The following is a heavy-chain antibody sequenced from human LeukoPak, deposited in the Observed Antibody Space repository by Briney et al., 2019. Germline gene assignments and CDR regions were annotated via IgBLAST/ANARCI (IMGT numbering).Heavy chain of an antibody. CDR2: INPNSGGT. J-gene: IGHJ4*02. Sequence: ASVKVSCKASGYPFTGYYMHWVRQAPGQGLEWMGWINPNSGGTNYAQKFQGRVTMTRDTSISTAYMELNRLRSDDTAVYYCARDRDYGSGIFDYWGQGTLVTVSS. V-gene: IGHV1-2*02. CDR1: GYPFTGYY. CDR3: ARDRDYGSGIFDY. D-gene: IGHD3-10*01.